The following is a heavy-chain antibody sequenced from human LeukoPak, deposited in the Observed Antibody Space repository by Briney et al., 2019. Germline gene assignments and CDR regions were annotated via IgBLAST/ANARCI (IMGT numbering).Heavy chain of an antibody. CDR2: IKGKTDGGTT. D-gene: IGHD4-17*01. Sequence: GGSLRLSCAASGFTFSNAWMSWVRQALGKGLEWVGHIKGKTDGGTTDYAAPVKGRFTISRDDSKNTLYLQMNSLKTEDTAVYYCTTCSLYGDFGPRAYYYYYYGMDVWGQGTTVTVSS. CDR1: GFTFSNAW. J-gene: IGHJ6*02. V-gene: IGHV3-15*01. CDR3: TTCSLYGDFGPRAYYYYYYGMDV.